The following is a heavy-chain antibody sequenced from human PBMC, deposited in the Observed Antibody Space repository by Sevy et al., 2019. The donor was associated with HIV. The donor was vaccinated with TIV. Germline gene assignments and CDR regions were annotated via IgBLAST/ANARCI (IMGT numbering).Heavy chain of an antibody. Sequence: GGSLRLSCAASGFTFSSYAMSWVRQAPGKGLEWVSAISGSGGSTYYADSVKGRFTISRDNSKNTLYLQMNSLRAEDTAVYYGAKGAYDFWSGRYYYYYYGMDVWGQGTTVTVSS. J-gene: IGHJ6*02. V-gene: IGHV3-23*01. D-gene: IGHD3-3*01. CDR2: ISGSGGST. CDR3: AKGAYDFWSGRYYYYYYGMDV. CDR1: GFTFSSYA.